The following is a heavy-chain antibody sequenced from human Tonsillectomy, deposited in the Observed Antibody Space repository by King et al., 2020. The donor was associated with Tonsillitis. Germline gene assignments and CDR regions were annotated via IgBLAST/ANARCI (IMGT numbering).Heavy chain of an antibody. CDR3: AKFRLLRSLDGFDY. D-gene: IGHD5-12*01. CDR2: IRGSGDGT. V-gene: IGHV3-23*04. Sequence: EVQLVESGGGLVQPGGSLRLSCAASGFTFSSYAMSWVRQAPGKGLEWVSAIRGSGDGTYYADSVKGRFTISSNNSKNTMILQMNSLSAEDTAVYYCAKFRLLRSLDGFDYWGQGTLLTVSS. CDR1: GFTFSSYA. J-gene: IGHJ4*02.